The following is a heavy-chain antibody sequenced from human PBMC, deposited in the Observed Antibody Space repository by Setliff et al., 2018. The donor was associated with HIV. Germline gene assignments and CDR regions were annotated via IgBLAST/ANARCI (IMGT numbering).Heavy chain of an antibody. Sequence: PSETLSLTCTVSGASIDSGDHYWTWIRQPPGKGLEWIGSIYHSGNTHYNPSLKSRVTISVDTSKNQFSLKLSSVTAADTAVYYCARDKTYCNYSRCSRAGWYFDLWGRGTLVTVSS. CDR2: IYHSGNT. CDR3: ARDKTYCNYSRCSRAGWYFDL. V-gene: IGHV4-39*07. J-gene: IGHJ2*01. D-gene: IGHD2-2*01. CDR1: GASIDSGDHY.